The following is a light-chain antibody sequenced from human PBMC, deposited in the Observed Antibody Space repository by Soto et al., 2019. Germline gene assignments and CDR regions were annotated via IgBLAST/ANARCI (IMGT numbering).Light chain of an antibody. CDR1: QSVSSN. CDR3: KQYNNGPIP. Sequence: EIVMTQSPATLSVSPGERATLSCRASQSVSSNLAWYQQKPGQAPRLLIYGASTRATGIPARFSGSGSGTEFTLTISSLQSEDFAVYYCKQYNNGPIPFGQGTRLEIK. J-gene: IGKJ5*01. V-gene: IGKV3-15*01. CDR2: GAS.